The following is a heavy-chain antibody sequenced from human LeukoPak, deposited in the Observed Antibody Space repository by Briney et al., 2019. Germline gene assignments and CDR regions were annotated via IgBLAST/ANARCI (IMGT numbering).Heavy chain of an antibody. CDR2: IYYSGST. V-gene: IGHV4-39*01. Sequence: SETLSLTCTVSGGSISSSSYYWGWIRQPPGKGLEWIGSIYYSGSTYYSPSLKSRVTISVDTSKNQFSLKLSSVTAADTAVYYCARDIVVVPADLYYYYMDVWGKGTTVTVSS. CDR3: ARDIVVVPADLYYYYMDV. CDR1: GGSISSSSYY. J-gene: IGHJ6*03. D-gene: IGHD2-2*01.